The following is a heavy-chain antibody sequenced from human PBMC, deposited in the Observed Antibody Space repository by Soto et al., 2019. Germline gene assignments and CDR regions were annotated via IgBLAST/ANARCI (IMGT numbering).Heavy chain of an antibody. CDR1: GGSLSGYY. J-gene: IGHJ5*02. CDR3: ARTNWFDP. V-gene: IGHV4-34*01. Sequence: SETLSLTCAVCGGSLSGYYWSWIRQPPGKGLEWIGEINHSGSTNYNPSLKSRATISVDTSKNQFSLKLSSVTAADAAVYYCARTNWFDPWGQGTLVTVSS. CDR2: INHSGST.